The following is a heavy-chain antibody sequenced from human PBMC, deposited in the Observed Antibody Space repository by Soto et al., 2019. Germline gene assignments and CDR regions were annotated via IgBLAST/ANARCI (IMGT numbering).Heavy chain of an antibody. CDR1: GCTFTGYY. CDR2: INPNSGGT. Sequence: ASVKVSCKASGCTFTGYYMHWVRQAPGQGLEWMGWINPNSGGTNYAQKFQGWVTMTRDTSISTAYMELSRLRSDDTAVYYCARVSARYYYYGMDVWGPGTTVTVSS. V-gene: IGHV1-2*04. D-gene: IGHD6-6*01. CDR3: ARVSARYYYYGMDV. J-gene: IGHJ6*02.